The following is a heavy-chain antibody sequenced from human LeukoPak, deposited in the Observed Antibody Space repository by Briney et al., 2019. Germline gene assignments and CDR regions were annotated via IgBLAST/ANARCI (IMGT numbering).Heavy chain of an antibody. CDR1: GGTFSSYA. J-gene: IGHJ4*02. Sequence: ASVKVSCKASGGTFSSYAISWVRQAPGQGLGWMGGIIPIFGTANYAQKFQGRVTITADESTSTAYMELSSLRSEDTAVYYCAREVAGRLYFDYWGQGTLVTVSS. D-gene: IGHD6-19*01. V-gene: IGHV1-69*13. CDR2: IIPIFGTA. CDR3: AREVAGRLYFDY.